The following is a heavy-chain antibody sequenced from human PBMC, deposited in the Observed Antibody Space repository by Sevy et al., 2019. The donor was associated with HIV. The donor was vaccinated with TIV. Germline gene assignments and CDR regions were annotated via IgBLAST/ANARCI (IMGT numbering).Heavy chain of an antibody. CDR2: INPSGGST. D-gene: IGHD5-12*01. J-gene: IGHJ4*02. V-gene: IGHV1-46*03. CDR1: GYTFTNYY. Sequence: ASVKVSCKPSGYTFTNYYIHWVRQAPGQGLEWMGIINPSGGSTTYAQKFQGRVTMTRDTSTSTVYMQLSSLRSEDTAVYYCARDRYRGYGFDYWGQGTLVTVSS. CDR3: ARDRYRGYGFDY.